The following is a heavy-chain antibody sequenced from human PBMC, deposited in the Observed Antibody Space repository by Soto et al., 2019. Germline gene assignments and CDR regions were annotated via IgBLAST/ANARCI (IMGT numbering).Heavy chain of an antibody. V-gene: IGHV3-21*01. D-gene: IGHD3-22*01. CDR1: GFTFSSYS. Sequence: GGSLRLSCAASGFTFSSYSMNWVRQAPGKGLEWVSSISSSSSYIYYADSVKGRFTISRDNAKNSLYLQMNRLRAEDTAVYYCARDPINYYDSSGYYHDYWGQGTLVTVSS. CDR2: ISSSSSYI. J-gene: IGHJ4*02. CDR3: ARDPINYYDSSGYYHDY.